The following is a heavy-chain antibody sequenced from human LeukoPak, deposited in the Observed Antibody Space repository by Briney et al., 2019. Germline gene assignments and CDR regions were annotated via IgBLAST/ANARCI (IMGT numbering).Heavy chain of an antibody. D-gene: IGHD4-17*01. J-gene: IGHJ6*03. CDR2: LIPLFGTT. CDR3: AGGDPFNYYMDV. Sequence: ASVKVSCKASGGTFSGYAISWVRQAPGQGIEWMGGLIPLFGTTTCTRRFQGRITISTDESTTTAYMELSGLTFEDTAVYYCAGGDPFNYYMDVWGRGTTVSV. CDR1: GGTFSGYA. V-gene: IGHV1-69*05.